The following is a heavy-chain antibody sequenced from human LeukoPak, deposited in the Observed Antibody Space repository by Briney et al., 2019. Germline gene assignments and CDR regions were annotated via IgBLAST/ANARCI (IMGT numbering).Heavy chain of an antibody. V-gene: IGHV3-7*01. J-gene: IGHJ4*02. D-gene: IGHD4-17*01. CDR3: ARHPYGVLDY. CDR1: GFSFNTYW. Sequence: GGSLRLSCAVSGFSFNTYWMTWVRQAPGKGLEWVANIKQDGSEKYYVDSVKGRFTISRDNAINSLYLQMNSLRAEDTAVYYRARHPYGVLDYWGQGTLVTVSS. CDR2: IKQDGSEK.